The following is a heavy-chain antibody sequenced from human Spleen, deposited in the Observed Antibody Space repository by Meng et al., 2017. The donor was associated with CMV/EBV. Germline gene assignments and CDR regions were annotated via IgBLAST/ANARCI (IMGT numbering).Heavy chain of an antibody. CDR1: GFTFSSYA. Sequence: GGSLRLSCAASGFTFSSYAMSWVRQAPGKGLEWVSVIYSGGSSTYYADSVKGRFTISRDNSKNTLYLQMNSLRAEDTAVYYCAKGTWAARFGGGYYGMDVWGQGTTVTVSS. J-gene: IGHJ6*02. V-gene: IGHV3-23*03. CDR3: AKGTWAARFGGGYYGMDV. D-gene: IGHD6-6*01. CDR2: IYSGGSST.